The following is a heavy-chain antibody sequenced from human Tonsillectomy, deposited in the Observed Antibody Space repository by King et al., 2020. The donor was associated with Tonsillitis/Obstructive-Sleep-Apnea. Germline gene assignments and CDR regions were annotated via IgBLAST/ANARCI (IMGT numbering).Heavy chain of an antibody. V-gene: IGHV4-59*08. CDR3: ARQYSSWDYFDY. Sequence: QLQESGPGLVKPSENLSLTCTVSGGSISSYYWSWIRQPPGKGLEWIGYIYYSGSTNYNPSLKSRVTISVDTSKNQFSLKLSSVTAADTAVYYCARQYSSWDYFDYWGQGTLVTVSS. CDR2: IYYSGST. CDR1: GGSISSYY. J-gene: IGHJ4*02. D-gene: IGHD4-11*01.